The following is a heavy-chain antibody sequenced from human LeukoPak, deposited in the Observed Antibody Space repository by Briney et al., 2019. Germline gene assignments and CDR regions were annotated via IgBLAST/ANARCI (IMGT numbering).Heavy chain of an antibody. J-gene: IGHJ4*02. CDR1: GYTFTSYG. CDR3: ARVYYDYVWGSSDY. D-gene: IGHD3-16*01. CDR2: ISVYNGNT. V-gene: IGHV1-18*01. Sequence: ASVKLSCKASGYTFTSYGISWVRQAPGQGLEWMGCISVYNGNTNYAQKLQGRVTMTTDTSTSTAYMELRSLRSDDTAVYYCARVYYDYVWGSSDYWGQGTLVTVSS.